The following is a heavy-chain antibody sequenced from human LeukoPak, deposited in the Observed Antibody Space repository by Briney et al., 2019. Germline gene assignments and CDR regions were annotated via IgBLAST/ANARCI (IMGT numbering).Heavy chain of an antibody. Sequence: ASVKVSCKASGYTFTRSYMHWVRQAPGQGLEWMGWINPNSGVSNYAQKFQDRVTITTDTSISTTYMELSRLTSDDTAVYYCASSPDILTGENFDYWGQGTLVTVSS. V-gene: IGHV1-2*02. D-gene: IGHD3-9*01. CDR2: INPNSGVS. CDR1: GYTFTRSY. J-gene: IGHJ4*02. CDR3: ASSPDILTGENFDY.